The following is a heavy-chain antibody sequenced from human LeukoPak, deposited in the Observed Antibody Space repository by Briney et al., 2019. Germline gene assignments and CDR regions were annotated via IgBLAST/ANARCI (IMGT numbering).Heavy chain of an antibody. CDR1: GFTFSSYG. Sequence: GGSLRLSCAASGFTFSSYGMHWVRQAPGKGLEWVAVISYDGSNKYYADPVKGRFTISRDNSKNTLYLQMNSLRAEDTAVYYCAKGLPHLDFWSGPPLDYWGQGTLVTVSS. J-gene: IGHJ4*02. CDR3: AKGLPHLDFWSGPPLDY. V-gene: IGHV3-30*18. D-gene: IGHD3-3*01. CDR2: ISYDGSNK.